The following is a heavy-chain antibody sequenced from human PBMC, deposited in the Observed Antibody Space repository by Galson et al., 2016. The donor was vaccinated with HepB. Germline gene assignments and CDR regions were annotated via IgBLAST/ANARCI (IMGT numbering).Heavy chain of an antibody. CDR1: GFPFNNFA. J-gene: IGHJ4*02. D-gene: IGHD1-1*01. CDR2: IWYDGSNK. Sequence: SLRLSCAASGFPFNNFAMNWVRQAPGRGLEWVALIWYDGSNKYYADSVKGRFTISRNNSKNTLYLQMNSLRAEDTAVYYCARVLGGTSTGYFDLWGQGTLVTVSS. CDR3: ARVLGGTSTGYFDL. V-gene: IGHV3-33*08.